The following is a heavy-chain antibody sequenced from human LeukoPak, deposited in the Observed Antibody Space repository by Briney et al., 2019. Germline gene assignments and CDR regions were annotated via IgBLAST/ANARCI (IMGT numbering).Heavy chain of an antibody. J-gene: IGHJ4*02. D-gene: IGHD3-3*01. CDR3: ARRWSYYDFWSGYKTQGGPFDY. Sequence: PSETLSLTCTVSGGSISSGGYYWSWIRQHPGKGLEWIVYIYYSGSTYYNPSLKSRVTISVDTSKNQFSLKLSSVTAADTAVYYCARRWSYYDFWSGYKTQGGPFDYWGQGTLVTVSS. CDR1: GGSISSGGYY. V-gene: IGHV4-31*03. CDR2: IYYSGST.